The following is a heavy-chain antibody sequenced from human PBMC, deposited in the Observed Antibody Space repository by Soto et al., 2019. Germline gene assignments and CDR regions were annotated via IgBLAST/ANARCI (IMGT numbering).Heavy chain of an antibody. CDR1: GFTFSSCA. CDR2: ISGSGEST. Sequence: HPGGSLRLSCAASGFTFSSCAMNWVRQAPGKGLEWVSTISGSGESTYYADSVKGRFTISRDNSKSTLYLQMNSLRAEDTAVYYCAKDRWNYDSFDFWGQGTLVTVSS. V-gene: IGHV3-23*01. J-gene: IGHJ4*02. D-gene: IGHD1-7*01. CDR3: AKDRWNYDSFDF.